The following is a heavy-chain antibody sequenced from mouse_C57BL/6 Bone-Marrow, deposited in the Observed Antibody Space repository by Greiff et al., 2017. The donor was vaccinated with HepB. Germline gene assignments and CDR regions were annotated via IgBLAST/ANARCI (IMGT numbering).Heavy chain of an antibody. D-gene: IGHD1-1*01. J-gene: IGHJ2*01. CDR1: GYTFTSYW. CDR3: ARAGSIYYYGSSPLHDY. CDR2: IDPSDSYT. V-gene: IGHV1-69*01. Sequence: QVQLQQPGAELVMPGASVKLSCKASGYTFTSYWMHWVKQRPGQGLEWIGEIDPSDSYTNYNQKFKGKSTLTVDKSSSTAYMQLSSLTSEDSAVYYCARAGSIYYYGSSPLHDYWGQGTTLTVSS.